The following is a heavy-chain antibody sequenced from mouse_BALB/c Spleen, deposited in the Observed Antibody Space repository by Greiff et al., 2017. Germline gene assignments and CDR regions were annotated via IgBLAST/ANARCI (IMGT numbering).Heavy chain of an antibody. CDR2: ISSGSSTI. CDR1: GFTFSSFG. J-gene: IGHJ4*01. CDR3: ERGAMDY. Sequence: EVQGVESGGGLVQPGGSRKLSCAASGFTFSSFGMHWVRQAPEKGLEWVAYISSGSSTIYYADTVKGRFTISRDNPKNTLFLQMTSLRSEDTAMYYCERGAMDYWGQGTSVTVSS. V-gene: IGHV5-17*02.